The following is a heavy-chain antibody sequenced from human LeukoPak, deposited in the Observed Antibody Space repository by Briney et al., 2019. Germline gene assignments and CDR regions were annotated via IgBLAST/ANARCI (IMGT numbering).Heavy chain of an antibody. CDR2: IYTSGST. Sequence: SETLSLTCTVSGGSISSGSYYWSWIRQPAGKGLEWIGRIYTSGSTNYNPSLKSRVTISVDTSKNQFSLKLSSVTAADTAVYYCARAWGYSLDYRGQGTLVTVSS. CDR3: ARAWGYSLDY. CDR1: GGSISSGSYY. D-gene: IGHD3-22*01. V-gene: IGHV4-61*02. J-gene: IGHJ4*02.